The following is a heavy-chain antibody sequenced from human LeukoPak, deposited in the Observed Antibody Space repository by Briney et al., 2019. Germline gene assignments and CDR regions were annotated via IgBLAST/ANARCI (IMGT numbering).Heavy chain of an antibody. J-gene: IGHJ4*02. CDR2: IKKDGSER. Sequence: GGSLRLSCAASGFSFRSYWMSWVRRAPGKGLEWVADIKKDGSERYYVDSVKGRFTISRDNAKNSLFLQMNSLRAEDTAVYYCTWSGEADWGQGTLVTVSS. CDR1: GFSFRSYW. V-gene: IGHV3-7*01. D-gene: IGHD3-3*01. CDR3: TWSGEAD.